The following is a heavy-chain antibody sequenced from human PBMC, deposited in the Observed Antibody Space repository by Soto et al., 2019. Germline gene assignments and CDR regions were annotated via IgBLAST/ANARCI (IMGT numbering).Heavy chain of an antibody. CDR2: INPNSGDT. CDR3: ARIKNYYDSSGPFDY. CDR1: GYTFSGSF. D-gene: IGHD3-22*01. J-gene: IGHJ4*02. Sequence: GASVKVSCKASGYTFSGSFLHWVRQTPGQGLEWMGWINPNSGDTNYAQKFQGRVTMTRDMSISTAYMELSRLTSDDTAVYYCARIKNYYDSSGPFDYWGQGALVTVSS. V-gene: IGHV1-2*02.